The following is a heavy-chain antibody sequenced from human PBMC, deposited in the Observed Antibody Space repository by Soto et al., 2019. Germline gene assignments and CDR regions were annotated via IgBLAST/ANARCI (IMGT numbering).Heavy chain of an antibody. CDR1: GDTFSSYA. CDR3: ARGWYYYDSSGYAFDY. Sequence: SVKVSCKASGDTFSSYAISWVRQAPGQGLEWMGGIIPIFGTANYAQKFKGRVTITADKSTSTAYMELISLRSEDTAMYYCARGWYYYDSSGYAFDYWGQGTQVPVSS. J-gene: IGHJ4*02. V-gene: IGHV1-69*06. D-gene: IGHD3-22*01. CDR2: IIPIFGTA.